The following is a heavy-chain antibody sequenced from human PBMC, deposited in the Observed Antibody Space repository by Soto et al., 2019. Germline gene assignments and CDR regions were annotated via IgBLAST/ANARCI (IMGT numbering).Heavy chain of an antibody. CDR3: ARGQEVGAHFFDS. CDR1: GFTFSGFD. Sequence: GGSLRLSCEASGFTFSGFDMHWVRQHTGKGLEWVSTIATAGETYYAVSVKGRFTISRDNAKNSLSLQMNSLRAGDTAVYFCARGQEVGAHFFDSWGQGNQVTVYS. J-gene: IGHJ4*02. CDR2: IATAGET. V-gene: IGHV3-13*01. D-gene: IGHD2-15*01.